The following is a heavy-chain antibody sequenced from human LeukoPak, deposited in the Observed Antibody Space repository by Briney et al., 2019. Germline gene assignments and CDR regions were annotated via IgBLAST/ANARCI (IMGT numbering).Heavy chain of an antibody. CDR1: GFTFTSSA. CDR3: AAGGYDYYYYYGMDV. J-gene: IGHJ6*02. V-gene: IGHV1-58*01. Sequence: SVKVSCKASGFTFTSSAVQWVRQARGQGLEWIGLIDVGSGNTNYAQKFQERVTITRDMSTSTAYMELSSLRSEDTAVYYCAAGGYDYYYYYGMDVWGQGTTVTVSS. D-gene: IGHD5-12*01. CDR2: IDVGSGNT.